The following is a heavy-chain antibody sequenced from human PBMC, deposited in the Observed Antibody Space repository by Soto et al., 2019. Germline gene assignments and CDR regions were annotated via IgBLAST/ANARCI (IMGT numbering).Heavy chain of an antibody. J-gene: IGHJ2*01. CDR3: AKEPVGPDSYFDL. CDR2: ISGSGIST. CDR1: GFTFRSYA. Sequence: DVQLLESGGGLVQPGGSLRLSCAASGFTFRSYAMSWVRQARGKGLEWVSGISGSGISTHYPDPVKGRFTVSRANSKTTLHLKLNSPSAEDTAVYNCAKEPVGPDSYFDLWGRGTLVTVSS. V-gene: IGHV3-23*01.